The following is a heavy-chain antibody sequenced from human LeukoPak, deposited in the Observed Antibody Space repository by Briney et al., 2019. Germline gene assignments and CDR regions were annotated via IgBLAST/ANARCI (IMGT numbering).Heavy chain of an antibody. CDR3: ARGYSGSYGDFDY. Sequence: ASVKVSCKASGYTFTGHYMHWVRQAPGQGLEWMGWINPNSGGTNYAQKFQGRVTMTRDTSISTAYMELSRLRSDDTAVYYCARGYSGSYGDFDYWGQGTLVTVSS. J-gene: IGHJ4*02. D-gene: IGHD1-26*01. CDR2: INPNSGGT. V-gene: IGHV1-2*02. CDR1: GYTFTGHY.